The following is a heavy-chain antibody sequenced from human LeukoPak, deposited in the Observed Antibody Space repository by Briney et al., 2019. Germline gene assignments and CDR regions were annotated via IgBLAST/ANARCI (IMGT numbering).Heavy chain of an antibody. CDR3: AKDHTGGVVS. V-gene: IGHV3-30*02. Sequence: PGGSLRLSCVGSGFSFSTYGIHWLRQAPGKGLEWVTFMPYDGSKEYYIESVQGRFTISRDNSKNTLYLQMSSLKFEDTAVYFCAKDHTGGVVSWGQGTLVTVSS. CDR2: MPYDGSKE. J-gene: IGHJ4*02. D-gene: IGHD2-21*01. CDR1: GFSFSTYG.